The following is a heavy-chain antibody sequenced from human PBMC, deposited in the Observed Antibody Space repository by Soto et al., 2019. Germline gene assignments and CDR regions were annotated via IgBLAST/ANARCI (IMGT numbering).Heavy chain of an antibody. D-gene: IGHD2-15*01. Sequence: QVQLVESGGGVVQPGRSLRLSCAASGFTFSSYGMHWVRQAPGKGLEWVAVIWYDGSNKYYADSVKGRFTISRDNSKNTLHLQMNSLRAEETAVYYCARDCSGGSCYYYGMDVWGQGTTVTVSS. CDR3: ARDCSGGSCYYYGMDV. CDR1: GFTFSSYG. V-gene: IGHV3-33*01. J-gene: IGHJ6*02. CDR2: IWYDGSNK.